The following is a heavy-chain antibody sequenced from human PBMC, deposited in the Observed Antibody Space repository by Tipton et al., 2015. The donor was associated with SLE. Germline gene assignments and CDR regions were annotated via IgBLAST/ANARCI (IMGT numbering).Heavy chain of an antibody. J-gene: IGHJ6*02. CDR2: ISDSGGST. CDR1: GFIFSSYS. D-gene: IGHD3-16*01. V-gene: IGHV3-23*01. CDR3: ARGSLFSYSGMDV. Sequence: GSLRLSCIASGFIFSSYSMSWVRQAPGKGLEWVSSISDSGGSTYYAGFVKGRCTISRDNAKNSLSLQMNSLRAGDTGVYYCARGSLFSYSGMDVWGQGTTVTVSS.